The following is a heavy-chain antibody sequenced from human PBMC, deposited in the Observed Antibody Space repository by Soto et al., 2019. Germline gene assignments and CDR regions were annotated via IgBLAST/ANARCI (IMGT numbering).Heavy chain of an antibody. CDR1: GGSFSSYY. V-gene: IGHV4-4*07. CDR2: IYPTGST. J-gene: IGHJ3*02. Sequence: QVLLQESGPGLVRPSETLSLNCTVSGGSFSSYYWSWIRQSAGKGLEWIGRIYPTGSTNFDPTLKSRLRMSIDTSKSHLSLPLTSVSAADTAVYYCARGGQAFDIWGQGTKVTVSP. CDR3: ARGGQAFDI.